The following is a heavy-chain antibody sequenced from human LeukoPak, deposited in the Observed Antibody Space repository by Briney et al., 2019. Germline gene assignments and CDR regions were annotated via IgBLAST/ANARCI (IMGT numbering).Heavy chain of an antibody. D-gene: IGHD2-2*03. CDR2: IYTSGST. Sequence: SETLSLTCTVSGGSISSYYWSWIRQPAGKGLEWIGRIYTSGSTNYNPSLKSRVTMSVDPSKNQFSLKLSSVTAADTAVYYCARDGYCSSTSCPPGYYYMDVWGKGTTVTVSS. CDR1: GGSISSYY. J-gene: IGHJ6*03. V-gene: IGHV4-4*07. CDR3: ARDGYCSSTSCPPGYYYMDV.